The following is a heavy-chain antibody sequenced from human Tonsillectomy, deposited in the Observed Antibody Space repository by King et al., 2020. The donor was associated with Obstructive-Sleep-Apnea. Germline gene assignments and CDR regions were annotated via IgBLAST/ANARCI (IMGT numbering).Heavy chain of an antibody. CDR2: IYYSVCT. V-gene: IGHV4-59*01. CDR3: ARDLGGSYRYFDY. D-gene: IGHD1-26*01. Sequence: QLQESGPGLVKPSETLSLTCTVSGGSISSYYWSWIRQPPGMGLEWIGYIYYSVCTNYNPSLKSRVTISVDTSKNQFSLQLSSVTAADTAVYYCARDLGGSYRYFDYWGQGTLVTVSS. CDR1: GGSISSYY. J-gene: IGHJ4*02.